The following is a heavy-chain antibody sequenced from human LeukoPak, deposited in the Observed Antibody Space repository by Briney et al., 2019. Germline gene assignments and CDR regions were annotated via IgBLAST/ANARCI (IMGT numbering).Heavy chain of an antibody. D-gene: IGHD3-22*01. CDR2: ISWNSGSI. CDR1: GFTFDDYA. CDR3: AKVVSAFMYYYDSSGYYGENYFDY. V-gene: IGHV3-9*01. J-gene: IGHJ4*02. Sequence: GGSLRLSCAASGFTFDDYAMHWVRQAPGKGLEWVSGISWNSGSIGYADSVKGRFTISRDNAKNPLYLQMNSLRAEDTALYYCAKVVSAFMYYYDSSGYYGENYFDYWGQGTLVTVSS.